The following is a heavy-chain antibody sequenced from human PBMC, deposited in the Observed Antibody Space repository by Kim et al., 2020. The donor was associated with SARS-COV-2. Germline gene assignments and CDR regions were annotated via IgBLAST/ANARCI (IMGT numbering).Heavy chain of an antibody. V-gene: IGHV3-30*18. CDR2: ISYDGSNK. CDR1: GFTFSSYG. CDR3: AKAFYYDSSGYYHVAFDI. D-gene: IGHD3-22*01. Sequence: GGSLRLSCAASGFTFSSYGMHWVRQAPGKGLEWVAVISYDGSNKYYADSLKGRFTISRDNSKNTLYLQMNSLRAEDTAVYYCAKAFYYDSSGYYHVAFDIWGQGTMVTVSS. J-gene: IGHJ3*02.